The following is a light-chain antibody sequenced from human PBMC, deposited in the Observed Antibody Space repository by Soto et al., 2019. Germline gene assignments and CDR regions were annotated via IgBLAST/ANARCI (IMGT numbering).Light chain of an antibody. Sequence: DIQMTQSPSTLSASVGDRVTITCRASQTINSKLAWYQKKPGQAPKLLIFDGYNLESGVPSRLSGSGSGTEFTLSIGSLQPDDFATYYCQQYETYFRYTFGQGTKLDIK. CDR1: QTINSK. V-gene: IGKV1-5*01. J-gene: IGKJ2*01. CDR2: DGY. CDR3: QQYETYFRYT.